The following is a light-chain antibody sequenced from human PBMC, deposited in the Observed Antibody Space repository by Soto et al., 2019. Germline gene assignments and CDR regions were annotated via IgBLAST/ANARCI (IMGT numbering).Light chain of an antibody. J-gene: IGLJ1*01. CDR1: TSNIGADYD. V-gene: IGLV1-40*01. CDR3: SSYTGRRSLDDV. CDR2: GNN. Sequence: QSVLTQPPSVSGAPGQRVTISCTGSTSNIGADYDVHWYQQFPGTAPKLLIYGNNNRPSGVPDRFSGSKSGTSASLAIPGLQAEYEAVYYCSSYTGRRSLDDVFGSLTKLTVL.